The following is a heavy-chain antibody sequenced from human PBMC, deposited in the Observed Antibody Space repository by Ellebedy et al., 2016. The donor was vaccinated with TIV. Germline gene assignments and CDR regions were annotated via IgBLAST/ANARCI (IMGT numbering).Heavy chain of an antibody. D-gene: IGHD2-21*02. J-gene: IGHJ5*02. CDR3: ARESTYCGADCYSLSDH. CDR1: RFTFSGYW. CDR2: NNGAGSST. Sequence: GASLKISCAASRFTFSGYWVHWVRHVPGQGLVWVSRNNGAGSSTAYADSVKGRFTISRDNSKSTLFLQMNSLRPEDTAVYNCARESTYCGADCYSLSDHWGQGALVTVSA. V-gene: IGHV3-74*01.